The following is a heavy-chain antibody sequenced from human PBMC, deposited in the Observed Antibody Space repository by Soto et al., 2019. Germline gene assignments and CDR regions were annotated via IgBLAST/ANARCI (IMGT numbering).Heavy chain of an antibody. V-gene: IGHV1-18*01. CDR1: GYTVSDYG. J-gene: IGHJ1*01. CDR3: ARGGSSWSAEYYQH. CDR2: ISGYNGNT. Sequence: QVQLVQSGYEVKKPGASVKVSCKASGYTVSDYGIRWVRQATGQGPEWMGWISGYNGNTNYAQTLQGRVTMTTDTSTSTAYMELRSLRSDDTAIYYCARGGSSWSAEYYQHWGQGTLVIVSS. D-gene: IGHD6-13*01.